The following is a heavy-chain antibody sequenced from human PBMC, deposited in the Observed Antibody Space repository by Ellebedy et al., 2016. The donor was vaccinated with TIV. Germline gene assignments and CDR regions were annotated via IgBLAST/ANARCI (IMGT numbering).Heavy chain of an antibody. Sequence: GESLKISCAASGFIISGDWMSWVRQAPGKGLEWVSLVSPGGGTSYADSVQGRFTISRDNSKNTLYLQMNSLRAEDTAVYYCARRRYPGYNWHYAGWYFDVWGRGTLVTVSS. V-gene: IGHV3-66*01. J-gene: IGHJ2*01. CDR3: ARRRYPGYNWHYAGWYFDV. CDR2: VSPGGGT. CDR1: GFIISGDW. D-gene: IGHD1-7*01.